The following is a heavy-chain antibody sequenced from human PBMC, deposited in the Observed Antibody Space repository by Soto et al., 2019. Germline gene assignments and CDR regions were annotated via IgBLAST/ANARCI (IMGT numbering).Heavy chain of an antibody. J-gene: IGHJ4*02. CDR2: IYYSGST. V-gene: IGHV4-59*01. Sequence: QVQLQESGPGLVKPSETLSLTCTVSGGSISSYYWSWIRQPPGKGLEWIGYIYYSGSTNYNPSLKRRVTISVDTSKTQFSLTLSSVTAADTAVYYCARAYGDYVFDYWGQGTLVTVSS. CDR3: ARAYGDYVFDY. CDR1: GGSISSYY. D-gene: IGHD4-17*01.